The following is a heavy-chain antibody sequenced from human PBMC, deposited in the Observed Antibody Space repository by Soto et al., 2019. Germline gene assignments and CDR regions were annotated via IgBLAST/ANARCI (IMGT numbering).Heavy chain of an antibody. CDR1: GGTFGNSA. Sequence: QVQLVQSGAEVKKPGSSVKVSCKASGGTFGNSAISWVRQAPRQGLEWMGGIIPSFATGNSAPEFQGRLTITADKSTTTAYMELSSLRSEDTAVYYCARSYYGSGSYRFYGMDVWGQGTTVTVSS. D-gene: IGHD3-10*01. CDR3: ARSYYGSGSYRFYGMDV. J-gene: IGHJ6*02. CDR2: IIPSFATG. V-gene: IGHV1-69*06.